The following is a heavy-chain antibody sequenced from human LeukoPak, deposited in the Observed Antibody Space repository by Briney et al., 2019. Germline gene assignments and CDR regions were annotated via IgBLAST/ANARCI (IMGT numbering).Heavy chain of an antibody. J-gene: IGHJ5*02. CDR2: ISAYNGNT. D-gene: IGHD3-10*01. Sequence: ASVKVSCKASGYTFTSYGISWVRQAPGQGLEWMGWISAYNGNTNYAQKLQGRVTMTTDTSTSTAYMGLRSLRSDDTAVYYCARRGSGSLQPDWFDPWGQGTLVTVSS. V-gene: IGHV1-18*01. CDR1: GYTFTSYG. CDR3: ARRGSGSLQPDWFDP.